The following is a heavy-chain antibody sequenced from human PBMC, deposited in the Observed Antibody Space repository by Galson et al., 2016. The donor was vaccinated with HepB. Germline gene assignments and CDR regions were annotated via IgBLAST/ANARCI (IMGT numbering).Heavy chain of an antibody. Sequence: QSGAEVKQPGESLRISCKASGHSFTTYWINWVRQMPGKGLEWMGRIDPSDSHTYYSPSFQGHVTISSDKSISTAYLRWSNLKASDTATYYCLSGARFDLWGRGTLVTVSS. J-gene: IGHJ2*01. V-gene: IGHV5-10-1*01. CDR3: LSGARFDL. D-gene: IGHD1-26*01. CDR1: GHSFTTYW. CDR2: IDPSDSHT.